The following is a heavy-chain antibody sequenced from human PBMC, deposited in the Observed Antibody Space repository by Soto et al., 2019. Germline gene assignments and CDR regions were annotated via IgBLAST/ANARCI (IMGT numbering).Heavy chain of an antibody. CDR3: ARDGHIVVVVAAIGWFDP. D-gene: IGHD2-15*01. Sequence: GGSLRLSCAASGFTFSSYAMHWVRQAPGTGLEWVAVISYDGSNKYYADSVKGRFTISRDNSKNTLYLQMKRLRAEDTAVYYCARDGHIVVVVAAIGWFDPWGQGTLVTVSS. CDR1: GFTFSSYA. V-gene: IGHV3-30-3*01. J-gene: IGHJ5*02. CDR2: ISYDGSNK.